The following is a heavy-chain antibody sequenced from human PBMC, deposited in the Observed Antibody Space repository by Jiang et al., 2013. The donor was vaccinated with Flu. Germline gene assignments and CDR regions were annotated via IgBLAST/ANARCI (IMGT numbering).Heavy chain of an antibody. CDR2: ISYDGSI. CDR1: YA. D-gene: IGHD6-25*01. V-gene: IGHV3-30-3*01. J-gene: IGHJ4*02. Sequence: YAMHWVRQXPGKGLEWVAVISYDGSINTTQTPXRADSPXPETIPRTRLYLQMNSLRAEDTAVYYCARGSEAPVGYWGQGTLVTVSS. CDR3: ARGSEAPVGY.